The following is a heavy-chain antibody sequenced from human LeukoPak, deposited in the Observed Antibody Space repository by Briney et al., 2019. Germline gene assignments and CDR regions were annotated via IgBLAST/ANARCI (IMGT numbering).Heavy chain of an antibody. J-gene: IGHJ4*02. CDR1: GFTVSSNY. CDR3: ARDTVAETGKDY. Sequence: PGGSLRLSCAASGFTVSSNYMTWVRQAPGKGLEWVSVIYSGGGTYYADSVKGRFTISRDNSKNTLYLQMNSLRAEDTAVYYCARDTVAETGKDYWGQGTLVTVSS. V-gene: IGHV3-53*01. CDR2: IYSGGGT. D-gene: IGHD1-1*01.